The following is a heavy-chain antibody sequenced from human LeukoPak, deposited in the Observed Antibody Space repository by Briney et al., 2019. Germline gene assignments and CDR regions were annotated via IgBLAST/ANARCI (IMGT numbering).Heavy chain of an antibody. CDR1: GGSISSGDYY. D-gene: IGHD3-22*01. V-gene: IGHV4-61*08. CDR2: IYYSGST. J-gene: IGHJ4*02. CDR3: ARVTGYMIEDYFDY. Sequence: SETLSLTCTVSGGSISSGDYYWNWIRQPPGKGLEWIGYIYYSGSTNYNPSLKSRVTISVDTSKNQFSLRLSSVTAADTAVYYCARVTGYMIEDYFDYWGQGTLVTVSS.